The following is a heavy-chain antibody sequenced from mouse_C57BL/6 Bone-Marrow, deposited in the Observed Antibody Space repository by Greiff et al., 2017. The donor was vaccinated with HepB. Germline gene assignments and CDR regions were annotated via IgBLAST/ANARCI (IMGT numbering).Heavy chain of an antibody. CDR1: GYTFTDYE. CDR3: TRVWSYYYDMDY. J-gene: IGHJ4*01. Sequence: VQLQQSGAELVRPGASVTLSCTASGYTFTDYEMHWVKQTPVRGLEWIGAIDPETGGTDYNQKFKGKAILTADKSSSTAYMELRSLTSEDSAVYYCTRVWSYYYDMDYWGQGTSVTVSS. V-gene: IGHV1-15*01. CDR2: IDPETGGT.